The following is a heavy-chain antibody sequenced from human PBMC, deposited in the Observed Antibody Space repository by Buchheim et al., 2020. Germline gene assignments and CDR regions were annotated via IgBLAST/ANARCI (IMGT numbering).Heavy chain of an antibody. CDR2: IFDSGGSGFT. CDR1: GGSISSYQ. Sequence: QVQLQESGPGLVKPSETLSLTCTVSGGSISSYQWSWIRQPPGKGLGWIGYIFDSGGSGFTHYNPSLESRFALSLDPSKTQFSLKVTTVTAADTAVYYCARHIAEAGTCFHYWGQG. D-gene: IGHD6-19*01. J-gene: IGHJ4*02. CDR3: ARHIAEAGTCFHY. V-gene: IGHV4-59*08.